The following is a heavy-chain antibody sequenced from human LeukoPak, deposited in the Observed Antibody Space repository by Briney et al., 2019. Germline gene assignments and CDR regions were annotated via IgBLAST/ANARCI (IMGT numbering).Heavy chain of an antibody. CDR3: ARVISGYYWRGLDY. V-gene: IGHV3-33*01. CDR2: IWYDGSNT. J-gene: IGHJ4*02. Sequence: GGSLRLSCAASGFTFSSYGMHWVRQAPGKGLEWVAVIWYDGSNTYYADSVKGRFTISRDNSKNTLYLQMKSLRAEDTAVYYCARVISGYYWRGLDYWGQGTLVTVSS. D-gene: IGHD3-22*01. CDR1: GFTFSSYG.